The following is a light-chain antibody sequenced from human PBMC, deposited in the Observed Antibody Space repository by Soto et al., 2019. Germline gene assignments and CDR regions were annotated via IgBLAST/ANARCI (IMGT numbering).Light chain of an antibody. CDR3: QQYGTSSRT. Sequence: DLQMTQSPSTLSAFVGDRVTITCRASQTISTSLAWYQQKPGKAPKLLIYLASTLQSGVPARFSGSGSATEFTLSISSLQPDDFATYYCQQYGTSSRTFGQGTKVEIK. CDR2: LAS. J-gene: IGKJ1*01. CDR1: QTISTS. V-gene: IGKV1-5*03.